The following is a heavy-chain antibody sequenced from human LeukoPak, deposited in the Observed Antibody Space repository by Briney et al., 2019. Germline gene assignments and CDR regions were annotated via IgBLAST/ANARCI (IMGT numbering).Heavy chain of an antibody. CDR3: AGGQMFTSGGFDD. D-gene: IGHD6-19*01. CDR2: IYTGGDT. CDR1: GFSFSSYA. V-gene: IGHV3-53*01. Sequence: GGSLGLSCAASGFSFSSYAVSWVRQAPGKGLEWVSVIYTGGDTYYADSVRGRFTISRDNSKNTVNLQMNSLRAEDTALYYCAGGQMFTSGGFDDWGQGTLVTVSS. J-gene: IGHJ4*02.